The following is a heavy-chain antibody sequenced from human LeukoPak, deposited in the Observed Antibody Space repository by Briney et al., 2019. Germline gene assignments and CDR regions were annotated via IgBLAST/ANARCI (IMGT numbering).Heavy chain of an antibody. J-gene: IGHJ5*02. CDR2: IYYSGST. CDR3: ARDRRPGFDP. Sequence: SETLSLTCTASGGSISSYYWNWIRQPPGKGLEWIGYIYYSGSTNYNPSLKSRVIISIDTSKNQFSLKLSSVTAADTAVYYCARDRRPGFDPWGQGTLVTVSS. V-gene: IGHV4-59*01. CDR1: GGSISSYY.